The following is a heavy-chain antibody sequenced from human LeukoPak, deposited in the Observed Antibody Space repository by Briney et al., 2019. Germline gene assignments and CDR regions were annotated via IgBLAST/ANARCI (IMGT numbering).Heavy chain of an antibody. CDR2: IKPDGSEK. V-gene: IGHV3-7*01. D-gene: IGHD3-10*01. J-gene: IGHJ4*02. CDR1: GFTFSSYW. CDR3: ARERMYSGSGSTYPYYDY. Sequence: GGSLRLSCAASGFTFSSYWMSWVRQSPGKGLEWVANIKPDGSEKYFMDSVKGRFTISRDNAKNALYLEMNSLRAEDTAEYFCARERMYSGSGSTYPYYDYWGREPWSPSPQ.